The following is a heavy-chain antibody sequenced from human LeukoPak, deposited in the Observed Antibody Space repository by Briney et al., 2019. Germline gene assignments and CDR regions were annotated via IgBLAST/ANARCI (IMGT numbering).Heavy chain of an antibody. J-gene: IGHJ6*02. Sequence: SETLSLTCTVSGGSISSYYWSWIRQPPGKGLEWIGYIYYSGSTNYNPSLKSRVTISVDTSKNQFSLKLSSVTAADTAVYYCATRAAYYYYYGMDVWGQGTTVTVSS. CDR1: GGSISSYY. CDR3: ATRAAYYYYYGMDV. V-gene: IGHV4-59*12. D-gene: IGHD6-25*01. CDR2: IYYSGST.